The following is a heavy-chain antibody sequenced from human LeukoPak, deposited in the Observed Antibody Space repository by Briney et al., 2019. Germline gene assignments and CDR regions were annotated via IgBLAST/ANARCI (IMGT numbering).Heavy chain of an antibody. CDR1: GGSISSYY. CDR2: ISDIGSI. D-gene: IGHD2/OR15-2a*01. J-gene: IGHJ4*02. Sequence: PSGTLSLTCTVSGGSISSYYWSWIRQPPGKGLEWIAYISDIGSINYNPSLKSRVTISLDTPKNQFSLKLSSVTAADTAVYYCAGHHPRNTVDFWGQGTLVTVSS. V-gene: IGHV4-59*08. CDR3: AGHHPRNTVDF.